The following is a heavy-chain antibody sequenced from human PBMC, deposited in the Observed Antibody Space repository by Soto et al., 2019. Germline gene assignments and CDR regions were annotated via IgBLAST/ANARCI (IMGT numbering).Heavy chain of an antibody. D-gene: IGHD3-9*01. V-gene: IGHV1-18*01. Sequence: ASPKVSCTPSGYSFARCGVSWVRKAPGQGLEWLGWISGFNGKTDYSQTLRDRVTLTTDTSTGTAYLELRRLKSDDTAIYYCARDRKYFGPAGANGFDLWGQGSLVTVSS. J-gene: IGHJ5*02. CDR3: ARDRKYFGPAGANGFDL. CDR1: GYSFARCG. CDR2: ISGFNGKT.